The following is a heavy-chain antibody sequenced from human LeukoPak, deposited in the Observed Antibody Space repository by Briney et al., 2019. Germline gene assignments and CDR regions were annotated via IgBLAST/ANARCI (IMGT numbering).Heavy chain of an antibody. CDR1: GGSISSYY. Sequence: SETLSLTCTVSGGSISSYYWSWIRQPPGKGLEGIGYIYYSGSTNYNPSLKSRVTISVDTSKNQFSLKLSSVTAADTAVYYCARSPGVYYYYGMDVWGQGTTVTVSS. J-gene: IGHJ6*02. CDR2: IYYSGST. CDR3: ARSPGVYYYYGMDV. V-gene: IGHV4-59*01.